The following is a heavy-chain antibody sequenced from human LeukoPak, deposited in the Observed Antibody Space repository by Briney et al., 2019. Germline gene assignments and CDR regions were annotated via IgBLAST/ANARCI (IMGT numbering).Heavy chain of an antibody. CDR1: GFTVSSNY. Sequence: PGGSLRLSCAASGFTVSSNYMSWVRQAPGKGLEWVSSISSSSSYIYYADSVKGRFTISRDNAKNSLYLQMNSLRAEDTAVYYCARASYDYDSSGFDYWGQGTLVTVSS. CDR2: ISSSSSYI. J-gene: IGHJ4*02. D-gene: IGHD3-22*01. V-gene: IGHV3-21*01. CDR3: ARASYDYDSSGFDY.